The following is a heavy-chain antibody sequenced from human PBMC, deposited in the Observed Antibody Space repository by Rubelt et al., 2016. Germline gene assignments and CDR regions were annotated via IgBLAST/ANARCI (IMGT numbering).Heavy chain of an antibody. CDR2: IYYRGST. J-gene: IGHJ6*02. CDR1: GGSISTYY. V-gene: IGHV4-59*01. Sequence: QVQLQESGPGLVKPSETLSLTCSVSGGSISTYYWSWIRQPPGKGLEWIGYIYYRGSTNYKPSLKSRVTISVDTSKNQFSLNLCSVTAADTAVYYWSRDTGVVAATSWGNSGMDVSGQGTTVIFSS. CDR3: SRDTGVVAATSWGNSGMDV. D-gene: IGHD2-15*01.